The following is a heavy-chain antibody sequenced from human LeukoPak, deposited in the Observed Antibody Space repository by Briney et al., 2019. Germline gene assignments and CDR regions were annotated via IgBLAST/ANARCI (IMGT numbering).Heavy chain of an antibody. CDR3: AKDREYSYGPHDAFDI. J-gene: IGHJ3*02. D-gene: IGHD5-18*01. V-gene: IGHV3-23*01. CDR1: GSTFSSYA. CDR2: ISGSGGST. Sequence: PGGSLRLSCAASGSTFSSYAMSWVRQAPGKGLEWVSAISGSGGSTYYADSVKGRFTISRDNSKNTLYLQMNSLRAEDTAVYYCAKDREYSYGPHDAFDIWGQGTMVTVSS.